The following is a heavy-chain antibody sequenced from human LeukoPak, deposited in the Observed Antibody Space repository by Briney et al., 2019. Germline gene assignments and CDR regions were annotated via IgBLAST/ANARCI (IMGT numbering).Heavy chain of an antibody. CDR2: IRPNSGGT. CDR1: GYTFTRYY. CDR3: ATYSNSTLQYYYGLDV. Sequence: GASVKVSCKTSGYTFTRYYLHWVRQAPAQGLEWMGWIRPNSGGTKNAQKFQGRVTMTTDTSISTAYMELNRLTSDDTAVYYCATYSNSTLQYYYGLDVWGQGSTVTVSS. D-gene: IGHD6-6*01. J-gene: IGHJ6*02. V-gene: IGHV1-2*02.